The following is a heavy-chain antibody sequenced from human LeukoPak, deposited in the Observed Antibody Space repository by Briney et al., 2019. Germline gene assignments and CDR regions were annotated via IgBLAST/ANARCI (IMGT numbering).Heavy chain of an antibody. D-gene: IGHD2-2*01. J-gene: IGHJ5*02. CDR2: ISPNSGRT. CDR1: RYTFTGYY. V-gene: IGHV1-2*02. Sequence: GASVKVSCMPSRYTFTGYYIYWVRQDPGPGLEWMGWISPNSGRTNYAQKLQGRVTMTTDTSINTDYMDLSRVTSDDTAVYYCARDGGFCSRTNCHVPYNWFDPWGQGALVTVSS. CDR3: ARDGGFCSRTNCHVPYNWFDP.